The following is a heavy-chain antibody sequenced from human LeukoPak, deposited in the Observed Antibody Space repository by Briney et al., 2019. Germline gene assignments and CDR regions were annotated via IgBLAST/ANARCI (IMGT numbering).Heavy chain of an antibody. V-gene: IGHV3-53*01. J-gene: IGHJ6*03. CDR3: ARDRSSGWFSYMDV. CDR1: GFTVSSNY. D-gene: IGHD6-19*01. Sequence: SGGSLRLSCGASGFTVSSNYMSWVRQAPGKGLEWISVIYSDGRTYYADSVKGRSTISRDNSKNTLYLQMNSLRAEDAAVYYCARDRSSGWFSYMDVWGKGTTVTVSS. CDR2: IYSDGRT.